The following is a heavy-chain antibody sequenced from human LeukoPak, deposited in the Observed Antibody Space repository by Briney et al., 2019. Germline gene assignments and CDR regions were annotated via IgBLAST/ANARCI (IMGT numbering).Heavy chain of an antibody. J-gene: IGHJ4*02. CDR1: GFTFSTFA. CDR2: ISGSGGTT. Sequence: GGSLRLSCAASGFTFSTFAMTWVRQAPGKGLEWVSAISGSGGTTYYADSVKGRFTISRDNSKNTLYLQMNSLRAEDTAVYYCAKAFLGYCSGGSCFDFDYWGQGTLVTVSS. CDR3: AKAFLGYCSGGSCFDFDY. D-gene: IGHD2-15*01. V-gene: IGHV3-23*01.